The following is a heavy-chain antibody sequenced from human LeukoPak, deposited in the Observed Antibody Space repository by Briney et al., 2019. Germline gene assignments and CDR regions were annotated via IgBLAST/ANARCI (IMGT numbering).Heavy chain of an antibody. V-gene: IGHV3-33*01. D-gene: IGHD3-22*01. CDR1: GFTFSSYD. J-gene: IGHJ4*02. CDR3: ARGKYYYDSSGYYYGDLLYYFDY. CDR2: IWYDGSNK. Sequence: GGSLRLSCAASGFTFSSYDMHWVRQAPGKGLEWVAVIWYDGSNKYYADSVKGRFTISRDNSKNTLYVQMNSLRAEDTAVYYCARGKYYYDSSGYYYGDLLYYFDYWGQGTLVTVSS.